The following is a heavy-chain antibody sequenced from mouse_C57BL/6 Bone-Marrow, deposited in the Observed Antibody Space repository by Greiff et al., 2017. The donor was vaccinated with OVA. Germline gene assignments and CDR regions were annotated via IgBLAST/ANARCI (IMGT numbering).Heavy chain of an antibody. V-gene: IGHV10-1*01. CDR2: IRSNSNNYAT. CDR3: VRQDVSFDY. Sequence: EVKLVESGGGLVQPPGSLKLSCAASGFSFNTYAMNWVRQAPGKGLEWVARIRSNSNNYATYYADSVKDRFTISRDDAESMLYLQRNNMNTEDTAMYYCVRQDVSFDYWGQGTTLTVSS. J-gene: IGHJ2*01. CDR1: GFSFNTYA.